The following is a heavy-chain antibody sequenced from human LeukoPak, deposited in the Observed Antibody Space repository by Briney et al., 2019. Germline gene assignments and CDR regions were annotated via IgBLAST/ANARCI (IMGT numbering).Heavy chain of an antibody. CDR2: INPNTGGT. J-gene: IGHJ6*03. CDR1: GYTFTGYY. V-gene: IGHV1-2*02. CDR3: ARADSVPAGDYHYWYMDV. D-gene: IGHD2-2*01. Sequence: ASVKVSCKASGYTFTGYYMHWVRQDPRQGLQWMGWINPNTGGTDYAQKFQGRVTMTRDTSISTFYMELSSLRSDDTAVYYCARADSVPAGDYHYWYMDVWGKGTTVTVSS.